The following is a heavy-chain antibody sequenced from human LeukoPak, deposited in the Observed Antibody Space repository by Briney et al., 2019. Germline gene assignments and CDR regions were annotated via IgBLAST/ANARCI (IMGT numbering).Heavy chain of an antibody. CDR2: TYYIGST. CDR3: ARAHYLDY. J-gene: IGHJ4*02. Sequence: SETLSLTCTVSGGSISSGDYYWSWIRQPPGKGLEWIGHTYYIGSTSYNPSLKSRVNISVDTSKNQFSLNLNSVTAADTAVYYCARAHYLDYWGQGTLVTVSS. CDR1: GGSISSGDYY. V-gene: IGHV4-30-4*01.